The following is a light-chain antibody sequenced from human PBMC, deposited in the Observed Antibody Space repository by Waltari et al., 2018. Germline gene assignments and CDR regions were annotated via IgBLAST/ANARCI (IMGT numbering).Light chain of an antibody. CDR1: SSDVGGYNY. Sequence: QSALTQPASVSGSPGQSITISCTGTSSDVGGYNYVSWYQQHPGKAPKLMIYEVSNRPSGVPKRFSGSKSGNPASLTISGLQAEDEADYYCSSYTSSSTPVVFGGGTKLTVL. CDR2: EVS. CDR3: SSYTSSSTPVV. J-gene: IGLJ2*01. V-gene: IGLV2-14*01.